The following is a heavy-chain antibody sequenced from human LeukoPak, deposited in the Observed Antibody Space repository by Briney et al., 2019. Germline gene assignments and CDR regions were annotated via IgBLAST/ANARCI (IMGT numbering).Heavy chain of an antibody. CDR2: INHSGST. CDR1: GGSISSSSYY. Sequence: SETLSLTCTVSGGSISSSSYYWGWIRQPPGKGLEWIGEINHSGSTNYNPSLKSRVTISVDTSKHEFSLKLTSVTAADTAVYYCAREANYYGSGSYFEGTFDYWGQGSLVTVSS. J-gene: IGHJ4*02. D-gene: IGHD3-10*01. CDR3: AREANYYGSGSYFEGTFDY. V-gene: IGHV4-39*07.